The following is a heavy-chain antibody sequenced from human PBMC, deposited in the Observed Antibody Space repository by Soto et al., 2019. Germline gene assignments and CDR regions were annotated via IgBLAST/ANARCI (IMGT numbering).Heavy chain of an antibody. J-gene: IGHJ4*02. CDR2: IIPIFGTA. CDR1: GGTFSSYA. V-gene: IGHV1-69*05. D-gene: IGHD3-16*02. Sequence: RASVKVSCKASGGTFSSYAISWVRQAPGQGLEWMGGIIPIFGTANYAQKFQGRVTMTRDTSISTAYMELSRLRSDDTAVYYCARDGMITFGGVIAADKAYFDYWGQGTLVTVSS. CDR3: ARDGMITFGGVIAADKAYFDY.